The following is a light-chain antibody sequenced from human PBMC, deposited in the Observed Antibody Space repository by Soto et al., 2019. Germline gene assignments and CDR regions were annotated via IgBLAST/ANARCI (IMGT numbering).Light chain of an antibody. V-gene: IGLV2-8*01. CDR1: SSDVGAYIY. CDR3: ISYAGNHNLV. Sequence: QSALTQPPSASGSPGQSVTISCTGTSSDVGAYIYVSWYQQHPDTAPKLIIYEVNKRPSGVPDRFSGSRSGNTASLTVSGLQPEDAADYYCISYAGNHNLVFGGGTKLTVL. CDR2: EVN. J-gene: IGLJ2*01.